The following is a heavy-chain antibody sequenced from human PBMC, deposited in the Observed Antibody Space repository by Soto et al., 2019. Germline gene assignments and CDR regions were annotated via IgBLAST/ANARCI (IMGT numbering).Heavy chain of an antibody. Sequence: SSETLSLTCSVTGAPITSNYWTWIRQPAGRGLEWMGYLDHQGYSNYSPALGSRVYMSIDTSKNQLSLKLSSVTAADTAVYYCASLPRYDFWSGYQYWGQGTLVTVS. J-gene: IGHJ4*02. V-gene: IGHV4-4*07. CDR3: ASLPRYDFWSGYQY. CDR2: LDHQGYS. CDR1: GAPITSNY. D-gene: IGHD3-3*01.